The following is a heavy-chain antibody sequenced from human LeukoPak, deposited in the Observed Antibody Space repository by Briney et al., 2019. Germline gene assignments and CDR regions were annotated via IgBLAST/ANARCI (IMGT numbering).Heavy chain of an antibody. D-gene: IGHD3-22*01. CDR1: GGSFSGYY. V-gene: IGHV4-34*01. CDR2: INHSGSA. J-gene: IGHJ3*02. Sequence: PSETLSLTCAVYGGSFSGYYWSWIRQPPGKGLEWIGEINHSGSANYNPSLKSRVTISVDTSKNQFSLKLSSVTAADTAVYYASLYYYDSSGYLDAFDIWGQGTMVTVSS. CDR3: SLYYYDSSGYLDAFDI.